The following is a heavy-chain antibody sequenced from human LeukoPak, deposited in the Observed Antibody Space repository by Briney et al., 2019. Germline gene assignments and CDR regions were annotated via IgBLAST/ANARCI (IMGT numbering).Heavy chain of an antibody. V-gene: IGHV1-24*01. D-gene: IGHD6-19*01. CDR2: FDPEDGET. J-gene: IGHJ4*02. CDR1: EYTLTELS. CDR3: ATAASAVAGTWDHFDY. Sequence: ASVKVSCKVSEYTLTELSMHWVRQAPGKGLEWMGGFDPEDGETIYAQKFQGRVTMTEDTSTDTAYMELSSLRSEDTAVYYCATAASAVAGTWDHFDYWGQGTLVTVSS.